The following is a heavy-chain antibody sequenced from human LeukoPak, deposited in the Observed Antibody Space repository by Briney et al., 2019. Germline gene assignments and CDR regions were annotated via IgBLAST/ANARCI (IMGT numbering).Heavy chain of an antibody. J-gene: IGHJ4*02. CDR1: GFTFSSYS. Sequence: GGSLRLSCAASGFTFSSYSMNWVRQAPGKGLEWVSSISSSSSYIYYADSVKGRFTISRDNAKNSLYLQMNSLRAEDTAVYYCARGKGRDGYSDYWGQGTLVTVSS. CDR3: ARGKGRDGYSDY. D-gene: IGHD5-24*01. CDR2: ISSSSSYI. V-gene: IGHV3-21*01.